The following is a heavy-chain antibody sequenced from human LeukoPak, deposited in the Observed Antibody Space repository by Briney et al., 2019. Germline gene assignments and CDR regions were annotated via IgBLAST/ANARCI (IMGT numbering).Heavy chain of an antibody. J-gene: IGHJ4*02. CDR2: INPNSGGT. CDR3: ARGLDYDSSGYYLYY. Sequence: ASVKVSCKASGYTFSSYSISWVRQAPGQGLERMGWINPNSGGTNYAQKFQGRVTMTRDTSISTAYMEVSRLRSDDTAVYYCARGLDYDSSGYYLYYWGQGTLVTVSS. D-gene: IGHD3-22*01. V-gene: IGHV1-2*02. CDR1: GYTFSSYS.